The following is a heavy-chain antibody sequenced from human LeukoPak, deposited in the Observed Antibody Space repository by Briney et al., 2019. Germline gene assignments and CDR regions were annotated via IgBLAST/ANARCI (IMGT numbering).Heavy chain of an antibody. CDR1: DGSINSNYW. J-gene: IGHJ4*02. D-gene: IGHD3-3*01. CDR3: ARHYDFWSAYNY. V-gene: IGHV4-4*02. Sequence: PSGTPSLTCAVSDGSINSNYWWTWVRQSPGKGLEWIGEIYHTGSVNYNLSLESRVTISRDRSKNQFSLMLRSVTAADTAVYYCARHYDFWSAYNYWGQGILVTVSS. CDR2: IYHTGSV.